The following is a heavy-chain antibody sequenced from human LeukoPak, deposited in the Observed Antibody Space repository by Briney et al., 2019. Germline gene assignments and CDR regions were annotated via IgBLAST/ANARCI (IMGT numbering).Heavy chain of an antibody. V-gene: IGHV1-46*01. CDR1: GYTFTSYY. Sequence: ASVKVSCKASGYTFTSYYMHWVRQAPGQGLEWMGIINPSGGSTSYAQKFQGRVTMTRDTSTSTVYMELSSLRSEDTAVYYCAAEPNAFWSGYYYFDYWGQGTLVTVSS. J-gene: IGHJ4*02. D-gene: IGHD3-3*01. CDR3: AAEPNAFWSGYYYFDY. CDR2: INPSGGST.